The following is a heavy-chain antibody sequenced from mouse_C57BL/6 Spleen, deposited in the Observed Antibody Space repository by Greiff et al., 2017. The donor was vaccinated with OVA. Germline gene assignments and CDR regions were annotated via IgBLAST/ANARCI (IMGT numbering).Heavy chain of an antibody. J-gene: IGHJ4*01. CDR2: IDPSDSYT. CDR3: ARRAFYKAMDY. D-gene: IGHD1-1*01. Sequence: QVQLQQPGAELVRPGTSVKLSCKASGYTFTSYWMPWVKQRPGQGLEWIGVIDPSDSYTNYNQKFKGKATLTVDTSSSTAYMQLSSLTSEDSAVYYCARRAFYKAMDYWGQGTSVTVSS. V-gene: IGHV1-59*01. CDR1: GYTFTSYW.